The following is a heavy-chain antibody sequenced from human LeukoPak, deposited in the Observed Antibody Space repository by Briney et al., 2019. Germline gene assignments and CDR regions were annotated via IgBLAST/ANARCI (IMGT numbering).Heavy chain of an antibody. Sequence: GGSLGLSCAASGFTFSSYSMNWVRQAPGKGLEWVSSISSSSSYIYYADSVKGRFTISRDNAKNSLYLQMNSLRAEDTAMYYCVRAVPAAILGAFDIWGQGTMVTVSS. CDR1: GFTFSSYS. CDR3: VRAVPAAILGAFDI. CDR2: ISSSSSYI. D-gene: IGHD2-2*02. V-gene: IGHV3-21*01. J-gene: IGHJ3*02.